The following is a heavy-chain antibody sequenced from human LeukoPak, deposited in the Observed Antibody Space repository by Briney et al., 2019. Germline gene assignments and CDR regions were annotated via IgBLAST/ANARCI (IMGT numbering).Heavy chain of an antibody. V-gene: IGHV5-51*01. CDR2: IYPGDSDT. Sequence: GESLKISXEGSGYSFTSYWIGWVRQMPGKGLEWMGIIYPGDSDTRYSPSFQGQVIISADKSISTAYLQWSSLKASDTAMYYCARVNGWYYFDYWGQGTLVTVSS. CDR1: GYSFTSYW. D-gene: IGHD6-19*01. J-gene: IGHJ4*02. CDR3: ARVNGWYYFDY.